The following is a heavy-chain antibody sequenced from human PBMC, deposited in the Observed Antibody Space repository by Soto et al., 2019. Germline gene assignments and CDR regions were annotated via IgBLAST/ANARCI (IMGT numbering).Heavy chain of an antibody. CDR3: AREDTAMALDY. CDR1: GFTFSSYG. V-gene: IGHV3-33*01. D-gene: IGHD5-18*01. CDR2: IWYDGSDK. J-gene: IGHJ4*02. Sequence: QVQLVESGGGVVQPGRSLRLSCAASGFTFSSYGMHWVRQAPGKGLKWVAVIWYDGSDKYYADSVKGRFTISRDNSKNTLYLQMNSLRVEDTAVYYCAREDTAMALDYWGQGTLVTVSS.